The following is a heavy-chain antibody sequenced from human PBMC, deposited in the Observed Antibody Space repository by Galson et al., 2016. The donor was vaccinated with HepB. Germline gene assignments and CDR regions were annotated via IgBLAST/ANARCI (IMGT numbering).Heavy chain of an antibody. V-gene: IGHV6-1*01. CDR2: TYYRSEWYN. J-gene: IGHJ4*02. CDR1: GDSVSRHTAA. Sequence: CAISGDSVSRHTAAWNWIRQSPSRGLEWLGRTYYRSEWYNDYEVSVKSRITINPDPSKNQFSLQLNSVTPEDTAVYYCVRGRETNTSYFLDYWGQGTLVTVSS. CDR3: VRGRETNTSYFLDY. D-gene: IGHD2/OR15-2a*01.